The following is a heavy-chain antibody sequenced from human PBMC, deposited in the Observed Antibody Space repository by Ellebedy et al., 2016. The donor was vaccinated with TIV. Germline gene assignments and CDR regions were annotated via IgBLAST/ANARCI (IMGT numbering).Heavy chain of an antibody. CDR3: ARFVDGDYEDY. J-gene: IGHJ4*02. CDR1: GYTFTNYG. D-gene: IGHD4-17*01. V-gene: IGHV1-18*04. CDR2: ISGYNGNT. Sequence: AASVTVSCKASGYTFTNYGISWVRQAPGQGLEWMGWISGYNGNTYSAQKLQGRVTMTTDTSTSTAYMELRSLRSDDTAVYYCARFVDGDYEDYWGQGALVTVSS.